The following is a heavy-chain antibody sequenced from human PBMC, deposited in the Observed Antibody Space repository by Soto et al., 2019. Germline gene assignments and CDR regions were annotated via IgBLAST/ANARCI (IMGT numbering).Heavy chain of an antibody. CDR1: GFTFSSYG. D-gene: IGHD6-19*01. CDR2: ISYDGSNK. J-gene: IGHJ5*02. CDR3: AKEAQWLALRWFDP. V-gene: IGHV3-30*18. Sequence: GGSLRLSCAASGFTFSSYGMHWVRQAPGKGLEWVAVISYDGSNKYYADSVKGRFTISRDNSKNTLYLQMNSLRAEDTAVYYCAKEAQWLALRWFDPWGQGTLVTVSS.